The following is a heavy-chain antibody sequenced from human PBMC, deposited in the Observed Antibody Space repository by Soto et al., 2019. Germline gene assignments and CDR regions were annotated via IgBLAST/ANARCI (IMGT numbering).Heavy chain of an antibody. D-gene: IGHD2-8*02. J-gene: IGHJ4*02. V-gene: IGHV4-34*01. CDR1: GGSFSGYY. Sequence: QVQLQQWGAGLLKPSETLSLTCAVYGGSFSGYYWTWIRQPPGTGLEWIGEINHSGSTNYNPSLKSRVNISVDTSKNQVSQKLTSVTAANTAVYYCARDKLTGLFDYWGQGTLVTVSS. CDR3: ARDKLTGLFDY. CDR2: INHSGST.